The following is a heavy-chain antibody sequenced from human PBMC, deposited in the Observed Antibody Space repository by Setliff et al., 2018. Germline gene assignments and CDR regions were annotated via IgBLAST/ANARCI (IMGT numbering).Heavy chain of an antibody. CDR1: GFTFSNHW. Sequence: HPGGSLRLSCAASGFTFSNHWMHWVRQTPGKGLVWVSRINGDGRSTNYADSVKGRFTISRDNAKNTLYLQMNSLRAEDTAVYFCAREWQVGSGWVDTVDIWGQGTMVTVSS. D-gene: IGHD1-26*01. V-gene: IGHV3-74*01. CDR2: INGDGRST. CDR3: AREWQVGSGWVDTVDI. J-gene: IGHJ3*02.